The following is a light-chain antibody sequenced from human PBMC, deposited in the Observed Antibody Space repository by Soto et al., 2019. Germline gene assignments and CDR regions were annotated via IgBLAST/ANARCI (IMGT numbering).Light chain of an antibody. CDR1: QTISSW. V-gene: IGKV1-5*03. CDR3: QQYNSYSPLT. CDR2: KAS. J-gene: IGKJ4*01. Sequence: DIQMTQSPSTLSASVGDRVTITCRASQTISSWLAWFQQKPGKAPNLLIYKASRLETGVPYRFSGSGSGTEFTLTISLLQPDDLATYYCQQYNSYSPLTVGGGTKVEIK.